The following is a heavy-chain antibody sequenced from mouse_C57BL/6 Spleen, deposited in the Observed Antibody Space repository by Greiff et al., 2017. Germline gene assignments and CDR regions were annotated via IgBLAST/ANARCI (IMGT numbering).Heavy chain of an antibody. CDR3: ARCLLPHWYFDV. CDR1: GYAFSSSW. Sequence: QVQLQQSGPELVKPGASVKISCKASGYAFSSSWMNWVKQRPGQGLEWIGRIYPGDGDTNYNGKFKGKATLTADKSSSTAYMQLSSLTSEDSAVYFCARCLLPHWYFDVWGTGTTVTVSS. D-gene: IGHD1-1*01. J-gene: IGHJ1*03. V-gene: IGHV1-82*01. CDR2: IYPGDGDT.